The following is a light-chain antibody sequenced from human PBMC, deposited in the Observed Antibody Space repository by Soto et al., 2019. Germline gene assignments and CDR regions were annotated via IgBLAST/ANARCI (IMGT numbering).Light chain of an antibody. CDR2: DAS. Sequence: EIVMTQSPATLSVSPGERATLSSRASQSLGSTLAWYQQKVGQAPRLLIYDASTRATGIPARFSGSGSGTEFTLTISSLQSEDFAVYYCQQYNDWPGTFGQGTKVEIK. J-gene: IGKJ1*01. V-gene: IGKV3-15*01. CDR3: QQYNDWPGT. CDR1: QSLGST.